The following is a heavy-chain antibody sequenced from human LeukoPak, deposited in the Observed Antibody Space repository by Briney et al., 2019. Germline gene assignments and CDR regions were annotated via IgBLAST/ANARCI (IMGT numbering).Heavy chain of an antibody. Sequence: GGSLRLSCAVSGFTVSSSYMSWVRQAPGKGLEWVSVIYSGGSTYYADSVKGRFTISRDNSKNTLYLQMNSLRAEDTAVYYCGRGDYGDYTLFDYWGQGTLVTVSS. D-gene: IGHD4-17*01. J-gene: IGHJ4*02. CDR1: GFTVSSSY. V-gene: IGHV3-53*01. CDR2: IYSGGST. CDR3: GRGDYGDYTLFDY.